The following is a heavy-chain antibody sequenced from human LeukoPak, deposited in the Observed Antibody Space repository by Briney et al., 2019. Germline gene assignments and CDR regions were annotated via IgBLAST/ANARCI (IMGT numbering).Heavy chain of an antibody. D-gene: IGHD3-22*01. J-gene: IGHJ4*02. CDR2: IWYDGNNK. Sequence: QPGRSLRLSCAASGFTFSSYGMHWVRQAPGKGLEWVAVIWYDGNNKYYADSVKGRFTISRDNSKNTLYLQMNSLRAEDTAVYYCAKASSDSSGYWDYFDYWEQGTLVTVFS. CDR3: AKASSDSSGYWDYFDY. CDR1: GFTFSSYG. V-gene: IGHV3-33*06.